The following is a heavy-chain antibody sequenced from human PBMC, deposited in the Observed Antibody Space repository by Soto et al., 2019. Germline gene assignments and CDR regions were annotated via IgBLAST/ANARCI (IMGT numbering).Heavy chain of an antibody. J-gene: IGHJ4*02. D-gene: IGHD3-22*01. V-gene: IGHV3-21*01. Sequence: LRLSFAASGFTFSTYSMNWVRQAPGKGLEWVSFISSSSSFTYYADSVKGRFTISRDNAKNSLYLQMNSLRAEDTAVYYCARLTSGSAYYFDYWGQGTLVTVSS. CDR1: GFTFSTYS. CDR3: ARLTSGSAYYFDY. CDR2: ISSSSSFT.